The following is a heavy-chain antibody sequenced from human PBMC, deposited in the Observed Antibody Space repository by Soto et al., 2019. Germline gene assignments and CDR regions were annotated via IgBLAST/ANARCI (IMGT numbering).Heavy chain of an antibody. V-gene: IGHV1-3*01. D-gene: IGHD5-18*01. CDR3: ERGYGTAY. CDR2: INAGNSDT. CDR1: GYTFTTFA. Sequence: QVQLVQSGAEVKKPGASVRVSCKASGYTFTTFAMHWVRQTPGQRPEWMGWINAGNSDTRYSPKFQGRVTITRDTSASTAYMDLHRLTSEDTAVYYCERGYGTAYWGQGTLVTVSS. J-gene: IGHJ4*02.